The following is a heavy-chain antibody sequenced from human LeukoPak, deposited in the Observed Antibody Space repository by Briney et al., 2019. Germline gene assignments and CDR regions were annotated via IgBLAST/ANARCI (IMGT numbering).Heavy chain of an antibody. Sequence: GGSLRLSCTVSGFTLSSYEMSWIRQALGKGLEWVSSIDYDGGSGHYADSVKGRFTISRDNSNNTLFLHLNSLRAEDTAVYYCARRAGAYSHPYDYWGQGTLVTVSS. CDR1: GFTLSSYE. V-gene: IGHV3-23*01. CDR2: IDYDGGSG. D-gene: IGHD4/OR15-4a*01. J-gene: IGHJ4*02. CDR3: ARRAGAYSHPYDY.